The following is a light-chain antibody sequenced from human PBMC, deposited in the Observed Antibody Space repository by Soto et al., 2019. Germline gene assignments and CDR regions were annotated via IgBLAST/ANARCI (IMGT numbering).Light chain of an antibody. J-gene: IGLJ3*02. CDR1: SSDVGGSGL. CDR2: EGF. V-gene: IGLV2-23*03. CDR3: CSYAGSPTFPWI. Sequence: QSALTQPASVSGSPGQSITISCTGTSSDVGGSGLVSWYQFHPGKAPKLLIFEGFKRPSGVSNRFSGSKSGSTASLTISGLQAEDEADYYCCSYAGSPTFPWIFGGGTKLTVL.